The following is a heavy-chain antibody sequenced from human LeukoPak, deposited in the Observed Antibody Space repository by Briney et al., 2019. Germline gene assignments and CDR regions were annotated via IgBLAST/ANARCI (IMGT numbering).Heavy chain of an antibody. CDR1: GFTFSSYA. J-gene: IGHJ4*02. V-gene: IGHV3-23*01. CDR3: TIGIRYDGGLWDN. CDR2: ITRSGDNT. Sequence: GGSLRLSCAASGFTFSSYAMSWARQAPGKGLEWVSRITRSGDNTYYAESVKGRLSISRDNSKNTLYLQIDSLTAEDTAVYYCTIGIRYDGGLWDNWGQGTLVTVSS. D-gene: IGHD4-23*01.